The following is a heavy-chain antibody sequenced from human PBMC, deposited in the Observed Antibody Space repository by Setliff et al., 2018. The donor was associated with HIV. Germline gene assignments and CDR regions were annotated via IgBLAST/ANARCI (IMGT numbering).Heavy chain of an antibody. J-gene: IGHJ4*02. CDR1: GFTFSSYW. Sequence: GGSLRLSCAASGFTFSSYWMSWVRQAPGKGLEWVAIIKQDGSEKYYVDSVKGRFTISRDNAKNSLYLQMNSLRAEDTALYYCAKVKVPTTDLYFLDYWGQGTPVTVSS. CDR2: IKQDGSEK. V-gene: IGHV3-7*01. CDR3: AKVKVPTTDLYFLDY. D-gene: IGHD1-1*01.